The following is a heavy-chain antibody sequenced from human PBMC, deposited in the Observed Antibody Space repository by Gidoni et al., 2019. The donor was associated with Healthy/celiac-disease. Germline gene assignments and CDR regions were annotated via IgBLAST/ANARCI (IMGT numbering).Heavy chain of an antibody. CDR2: ISYDGSNK. Sequence: QVQLVESGGGVVPPGRSLGLSCSASGLPFSSYDMHWVRQAPGKGLEWVAVISYDGSNKYYADSVKGRFTISRDNSKNTLYLQMNSLRAEDTAVYYCAREEEISGAYVGTGGYWGQGTLVTVSS. V-gene: IGHV3-30-3*01. J-gene: IGHJ4*02. D-gene: IGHD7-27*01. CDR3: AREEEISGAYVGTGGY. CDR1: GLPFSSYD.